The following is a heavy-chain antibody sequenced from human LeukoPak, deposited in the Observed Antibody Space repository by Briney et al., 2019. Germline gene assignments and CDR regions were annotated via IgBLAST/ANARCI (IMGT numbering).Heavy chain of an antibody. CDR1: GFTFSSYS. J-gene: IGHJ5*02. D-gene: IGHD2-2*01. CDR2: ISSSSSYI. V-gene: IGHV3-21*01. Sequence: GGSLRLSCAASGFTFSSYSMNWVRQAPGKGLEWVSSISSSSSYIYYADSVKGRFTISRDNAKNSLYLQMNSLRAEGTAVYYCARGRDIVVVPAAVASGFDPWGQGTLVTVSS. CDR3: ARGRDIVVVPAAVASGFDP.